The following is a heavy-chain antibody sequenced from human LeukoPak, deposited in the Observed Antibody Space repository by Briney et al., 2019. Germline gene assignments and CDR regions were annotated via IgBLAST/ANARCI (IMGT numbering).Heavy chain of an antibody. CDR1: GFTFSSYA. Sequence: PGGSLRLSCAASGFTFSSYAMSWVRQAPGKGLEWVSAISGSGGSTYYADSVKGRFTISRDNSKNTLYLQMNSLRAEDTAVYYCAKGPRCSGGSCYLFDYWGQGTLDTVSS. CDR3: AKGPRCSGGSCYLFDY. V-gene: IGHV3-23*01. J-gene: IGHJ4*02. CDR2: ISGSGGST. D-gene: IGHD2-15*01.